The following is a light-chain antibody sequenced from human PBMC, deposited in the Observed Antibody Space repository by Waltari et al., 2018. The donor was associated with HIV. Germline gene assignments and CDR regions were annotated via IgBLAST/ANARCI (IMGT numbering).Light chain of an antibody. CDR1: ALAKKD. Sequence: SYELTQPPSVSVSPGQAARITCSGAALAKKDAYWYQQKSGQAPVLVIYEDDKRPSGIPERFSASTSGTMATLTISGAQVEDEGDYYCYSTDSSGYHKVFGGGTKLTVL. CDR3: YSTDSSGYHKV. J-gene: IGLJ2*01. CDR2: EDD. V-gene: IGLV3-10*01.